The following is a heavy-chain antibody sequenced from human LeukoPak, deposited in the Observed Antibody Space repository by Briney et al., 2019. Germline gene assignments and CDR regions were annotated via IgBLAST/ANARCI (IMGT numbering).Heavy chain of an antibody. CDR1: GFTFDDYA. CDR3: AKGTIAARRGHYYYMDV. V-gene: IGHV3-43*02. CDR2: ISGDGGST. Sequence: QPGGSLRLSCAASGFTFDDYAMHWVRQAPGKGLEWVSLISGDGGSTYYADSVKGRFTISRDNSKNSLYLQMNSLRTEDTALYYCAKGTIAARRGHYYYMDVWGKGTTVTVSS. D-gene: IGHD6-6*01. J-gene: IGHJ6*03.